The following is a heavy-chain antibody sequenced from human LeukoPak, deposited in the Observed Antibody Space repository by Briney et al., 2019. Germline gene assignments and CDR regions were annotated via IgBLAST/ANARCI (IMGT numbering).Heavy chain of an antibody. CDR3: AKRYSSSWCIDS. CDR1: GFTFSSYG. Sequence: GGSLRLSCAPSGFTFSSYGMHWGRQAPGKGLEWVAVISYDGTNKYYADSVKGRFTISTDNSKNTLYLQMNSLRAEDTAVYYCAKRYSSSWCIDSWGQGTLVTVSS. D-gene: IGHD6-13*01. V-gene: IGHV3-30*18. J-gene: IGHJ4*02. CDR2: ISYDGTNK.